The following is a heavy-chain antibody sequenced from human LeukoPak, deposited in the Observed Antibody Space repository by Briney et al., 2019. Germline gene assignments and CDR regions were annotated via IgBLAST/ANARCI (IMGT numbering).Heavy chain of an antibody. J-gene: IGHJ3*02. CDR1: GCTFISYA. D-gene: IGHD6-13*01. CDR2: IIPIFCTA. V-gene: IGHV1-69*05. Sequence: SVKVSCKASGCTFISYASSWVRQAPGQGLEWMGGIIPIFCTANYAPKFQGRVTIPTDESTTTAYMEMSSLSSEDTAVYYCARDSAPAGIWGQGTMVTVSS. CDR3: ARDSAPAGI.